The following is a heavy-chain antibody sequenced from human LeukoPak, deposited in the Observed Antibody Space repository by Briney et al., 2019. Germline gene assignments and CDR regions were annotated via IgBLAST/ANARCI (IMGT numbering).Heavy chain of an antibody. CDR2: ISSSSSYI. CDR1: GFTFSSYS. Sequence: PGGSLRLSCAASGFTFSSYSMNWVRQAPGKGLEWVSSISSSSSYIYYAGSVKGRFTISRDNAKNSLYLQMNSLRAEDTAVYYCARGSYYYDSSGYYAVIPFDYWGQGTLVTVSS. J-gene: IGHJ4*02. V-gene: IGHV3-21*01. CDR3: ARGSYYYDSSGYYAVIPFDY. D-gene: IGHD3-22*01.